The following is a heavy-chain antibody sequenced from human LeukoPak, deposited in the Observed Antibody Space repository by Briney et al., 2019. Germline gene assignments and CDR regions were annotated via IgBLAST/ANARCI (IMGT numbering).Heavy chain of an antibody. CDR1: GFAFSTYE. V-gene: IGHV3-13*04. J-gene: IGHJ3*02. D-gene: IGHD6-6*01. CDR2: IGVAGDT. CDR3: ARGFVHAFDI. Sequence: GGSLRLSCAASGFAFSTYEMHWVRQATGKSLECVSAIGVAGDTYYPGSVKGRFTISRENAKNSLYLQMNSLRAGDTAVYYCARGFVHAFDIWGQGTMVTVSS.